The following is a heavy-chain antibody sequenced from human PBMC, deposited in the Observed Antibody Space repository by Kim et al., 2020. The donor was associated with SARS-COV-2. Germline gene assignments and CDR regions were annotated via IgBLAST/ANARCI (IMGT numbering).Heavy chain of an antibody. V-gene: IGHV4-34*01. J-gene: IGHJ4*02. Sequence: SLKSRVTISVDTSKNQFSLKLGSVTAADTALYYCARVRTKYDYADDFDYWGQGTLVTVSS. D-gene: IGHD3-16*01. CDR3: ARVRTKYDYADDFDY.